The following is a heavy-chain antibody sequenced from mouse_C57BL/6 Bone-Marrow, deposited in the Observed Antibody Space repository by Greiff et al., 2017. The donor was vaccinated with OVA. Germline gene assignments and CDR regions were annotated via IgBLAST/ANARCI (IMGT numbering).Heavy chain of an antibody. CDR1: GFTFSDYY. V-gene: IGHV5-12*01. J-gene: IGHJ2*01. CDR3: ARQGSSYYFDY. Sequence: EVMLVESGGGLVQPGGSLKLSCAASGFTFSDYYMYWVRQTPEKRLEWVAYISNGGGSTYSPDTVKGRFTISRDNAKNTLYLQMSRLKSEDTAMYYCARQGSSYYFDYWGQGTTLTVSS. D-gene: IGHD1-1*01. CDR2: ISNGGGST.